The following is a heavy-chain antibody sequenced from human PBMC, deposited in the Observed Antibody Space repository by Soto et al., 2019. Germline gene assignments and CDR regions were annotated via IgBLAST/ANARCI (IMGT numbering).Heavy chain of an antibody. J-gene: IGHJ4*02. Sequence: QVQLVQSGAEVKKPGASVKVSCKASGYTFTSYGISWVRQAPGQGLEWMGWISAYNGNTNYAQKLQGRVTMTTGTSTIRCCRELRSMRSDATAVYYCATDLRRRQLVRRDSPYHDYWGQGTLDTVAS. CDR1: GYTFTSYG. CDR2: ISAYNGNT. D-gene: IGHD6-13*01. V-gene: IGHV1-18*01. CDR3: ATDLRRRQLVRRDSPYHDY.